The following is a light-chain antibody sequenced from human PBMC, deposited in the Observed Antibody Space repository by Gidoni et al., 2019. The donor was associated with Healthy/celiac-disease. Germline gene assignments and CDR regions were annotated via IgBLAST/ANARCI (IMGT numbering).Light chain of an antibody. Sequence: EIVMTQSPATLSVSPGERATLSCRASQSVSSNLAWYQQTPGQAPRLLIYGASIRATGIPARFSGSGSGTEFTLTISILQSEDFAVYYCQQYNNWPPSITFGQGTRLEIK. CDR2: GAS. V-gene: IGKV3D-15*03. CDR3: QQYNNWPPSIT. CDR1: QSVSSN. J-gene: IGKJ5*01.